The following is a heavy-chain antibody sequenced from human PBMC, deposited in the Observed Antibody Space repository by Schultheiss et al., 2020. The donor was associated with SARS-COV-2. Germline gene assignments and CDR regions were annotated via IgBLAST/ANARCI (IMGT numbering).Heavy chain of an antibody. CDR1: GGSISSYY. Sequence: SQTLSLTCTVSGGSISSYYWSWIRQPPGKGLEWIGEINHSGSTNYNPSLKSRVTISVDTSKNQFSLKLSSVTAADTAVYYCARGGWVVVHYFDYWGQGTLVTVSS. CDR3: ARGGWVVVHYFDY. V-gene: IGHV4-34*01. J-gene: IGHJ4*02. D-gene: IGHD3-22*01. CDR2: INHSGST.